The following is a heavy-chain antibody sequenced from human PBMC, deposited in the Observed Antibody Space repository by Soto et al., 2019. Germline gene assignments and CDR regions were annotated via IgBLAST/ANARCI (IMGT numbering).Heavy chain of an antibody. CDR1: GFTFSNAW. J-gene: IGHJ4*02. D-gene: IGHD3-9*01. CDR3: TTGGRSYYDILTGYYIEDY. Sequence: GGSLRLSCAASGFTFSNAWMSWVRQAPGKGLEWVGRIKSKTDGGTTDYAAPVKGRFTISRDDSKNTLYLQMNSLKTEDTAVYYCTTGGRSYYDILTGYYIEDYWGQGTLVTVSS. CDR2: IKSKTDGGTT. V-gene: IGHV3-15*01.